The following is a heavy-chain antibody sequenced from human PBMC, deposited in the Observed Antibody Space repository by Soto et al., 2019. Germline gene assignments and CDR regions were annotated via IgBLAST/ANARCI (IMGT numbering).Heavy chain of an antibody. CDR2: IYYSGST. CDR1: GGSISSYY. V-gene: IGHV4-59*01. J-gene: IGHJ4*02. CDR3: ARSFPAACGGDCYFFDY. Sequence: SETLSLTCTVSGGSISSYYWSWIRQPPGKGLEWIGYIYYSGSTNYNPSLKSRVTISVDTSKNQFSLKLSSVTAADTAVYYCARSFPAACGGDCYFFDYWGQGTLVTVSS. D-gene: IGHD2-21*02.